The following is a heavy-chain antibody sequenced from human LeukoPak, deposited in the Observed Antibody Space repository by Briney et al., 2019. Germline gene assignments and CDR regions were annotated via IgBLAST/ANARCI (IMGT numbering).Heavy chain of an antibody. D-gene: IGHD7-27*01. CDR3: ARDRLLGTLYYFDY. Sequence: GRSLRLSCAASGFTFSSYAMHWVRQAPGKGLEWVAVISYDGSNKYYADSVKGRFTISRDNSKNTLYPQMNSLRAEDTAVYYCARDRLLGTLYYFDYWGQGTLVTVSS. V-gene: IGHV3-30-3*01. J-gene: IGHJ4*02. CDR2: ISYDGSNK. CDR1: GFTFSSYA.